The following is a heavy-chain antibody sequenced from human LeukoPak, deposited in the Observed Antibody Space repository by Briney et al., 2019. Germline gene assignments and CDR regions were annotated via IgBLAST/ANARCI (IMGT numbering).Heavy chain of an antibody. V-gene: IGHV4-59*04. CDR2: IYYSGST. Sequence: PSETLSLTCTVSGGSISSYYWSWIRQPPGKGLEWIGYIYYSGSTYYNPSLKSRVTISVDTSKNQFSLKLSSVTAADTAVYYCARHDRWGLETVGWGQGTLVTVSS. CDR1: GGSISSYY. J-gene: IGHJ4*02. D-gene: IGHD3-3*01. CDR3: ARHDRWGLETVG.